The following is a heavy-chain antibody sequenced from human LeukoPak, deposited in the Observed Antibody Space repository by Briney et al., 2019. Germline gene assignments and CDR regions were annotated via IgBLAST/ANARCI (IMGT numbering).Heavy chain of an antibody. Sequence: GGSLRLSCAASGFTFSSYSMNWVRQAPGKGLEWVAVISYDGSNKYYADSVKGRFTISRDNSKNTLYLQMNSLRAEDTAVYYCAKASHYYDSSGYYCCYYGMDVWGQGTTVTVSS. J-gene: IGHJ6*02. CDR1: GFTFSSYS. V-gene: IGHV3-30*18. CDR3: AKASHYYDSSGYYCCYYGMDV. D-gene: IGHD3-22*01. CDR2: ISYDGSNK.